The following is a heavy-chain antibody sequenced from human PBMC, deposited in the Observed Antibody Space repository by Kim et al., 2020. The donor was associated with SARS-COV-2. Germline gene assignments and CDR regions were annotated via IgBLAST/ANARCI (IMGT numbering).Heavy chain of an antibody. J-gene: IGHJ4*02. CDR2: ISAYNGYT. V-gene: IGHV1-18*01. CDR1: GYTFTSYC. D-gene: IGHD3-10*01. CDR3: ARGPLGDIDQ. Sequence: ASVKVSCKASGYTFTSYCIPWVRQAPGQGLEWMGRISAYNGYTNYVQNLQGRVTMTTDTSTSTAYMELRRLTSDDTAIYYCARGPLGDIDQWGQGTPVTVSS.